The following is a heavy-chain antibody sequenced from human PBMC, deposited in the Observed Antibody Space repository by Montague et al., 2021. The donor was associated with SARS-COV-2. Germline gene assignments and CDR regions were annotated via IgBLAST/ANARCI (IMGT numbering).Heavy chain of an antibody. CDR1: GFSLSTRTVG. D-gene: IGHD6-6*01. CDR2: IYWDNDK. CDR3: AHRLPAVAAFDY. J-gene: IGHJ4*02. Sequence: ALVKPTQTLTLTCTFSGFSLSTRTVGVGWTRQPPGKALEWLALIYWDNDKRYSPSLKSRLTITKVTSKNQVVLTMTNMDPVDTATYYCAHRLPAVAAFDYWGQGTLVTVSS. V-gene: IGHV2-5*02.